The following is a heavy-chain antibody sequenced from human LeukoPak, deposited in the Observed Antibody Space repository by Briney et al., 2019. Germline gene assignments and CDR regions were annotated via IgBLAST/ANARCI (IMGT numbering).Heavy chain of an antibody. CDR1: GYTFTDYY. J-gene: IGHJ4*02. CDR3: ARGPECGTDY. V-gene: IGHV1-2*02. D-gene: IGHD2-15*01. Sequence: ASVKVSCKASGYTFTDYYMHWVRQAPGQGLEWMGWINPKNGGTIYAQNFQGRVTMTRDTSISTAYMDMSGLTTDDTAVYYCARGPECGTDYWGQGTLVTVSS. CDR2: INPKNGGT.